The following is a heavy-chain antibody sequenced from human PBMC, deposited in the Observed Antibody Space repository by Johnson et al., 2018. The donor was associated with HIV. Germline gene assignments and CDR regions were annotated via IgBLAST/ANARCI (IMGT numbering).Heavy chain of an antibody. CDR1: GFTFSTNA. CDR2: IWHDGSNK. D-gene: IGHD5-24*01. V-gene: IGHV3-33*06. CDR3: AKDWDIWLQPPGDAFDI. J-gene: IGHJ3*02. Sequence: QVQLLESGGGLVQPGGSLRLSCAASGFTFSTNAMSWVRQAPGKGLEWVAVIWHDGSNKYYVDSVKGRFTISRDNSKNTLYLQMNSLRAEDTAVYYCAKDWDIWLQPPGDAFDIWGQGTMVTVSS.